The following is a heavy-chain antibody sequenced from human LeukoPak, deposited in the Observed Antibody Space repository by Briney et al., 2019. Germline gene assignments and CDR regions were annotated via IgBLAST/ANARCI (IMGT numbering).Heavy chain of an antibody. CDR3: ARLGYQLLRDSWFDP. J-gene: IGHJ5*02. Sequence: GGSLRLSCAASGFTFSSYAMSWVRQAPGKGLEWVSASSGSGGRTYYADSVKGRFTISRDNSKNTLNLQMNSLRAEDTAVYYCARLGYQLLRDSWFDPWGQGTLVTVSS. V-gene: IGHV3-23*01. D-gene: IGHD2-2*01. CDR2: SSGSGGRT. CDR1: GFTFSSYA.